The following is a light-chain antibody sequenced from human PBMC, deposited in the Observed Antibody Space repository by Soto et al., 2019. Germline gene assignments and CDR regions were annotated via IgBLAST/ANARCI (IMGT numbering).Light chain of an antibody. Sequence: DIQMTQSPSSLSASVGDRVSITGQTSQDIPYYLTWCQQKPGNAANLLIYDASNLETGVPSRFSGSESGTDCTFTISSLQPEDIATYTYHNLPPLTFGGGTKVDI. V-gene: IGKV1-33*01. CDR1: QDIPYY. CDR2: DAS. J-gene: IGKJ4*01. CDR3: HNLPPLT.